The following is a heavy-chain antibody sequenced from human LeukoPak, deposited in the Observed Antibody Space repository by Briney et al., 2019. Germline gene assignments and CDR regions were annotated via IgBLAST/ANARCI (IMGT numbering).Heavy chain of an antibody. V-gene: IGHV4-59*01. Sequence: SETLSLTCTVSGGSISSYYWSWIRQPPGKGLEWIGYIYYSGSTNYNPSLKSRVTISVDTSKNQFSLKLSSVTAADTAVYYCARGIDPSGWTPYLDYWGQGTLVTVSS. D-gene: IGHD6-19*01. CDR1: GGSISSYY. CDR3: ARGIDPSGWTPYLDY. J-gene: IGHJ4*02. CDR2: IYYSGST.